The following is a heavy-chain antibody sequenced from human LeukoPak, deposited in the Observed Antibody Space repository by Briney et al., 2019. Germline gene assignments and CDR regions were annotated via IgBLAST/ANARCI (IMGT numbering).Heavy chain of an antibody. D-gene: IGHD1-26*01. CDR3: ARVGAFRSYYFDY. J-gene: IGHJ4*02. CDR1: GGTFSSYA. V-gene: IGHV1-69*05. Sequence: SVKVSCKASGGTFSSYAISWVRQAPGQGLKWIGRIIPIFGTANYAQTFQGRVTITTDESTSTAYMELSSLRSEDTAVYYCARVGAFRSYYFDYWGQGTLVTVSS. CDR2: IIPIFGTA.